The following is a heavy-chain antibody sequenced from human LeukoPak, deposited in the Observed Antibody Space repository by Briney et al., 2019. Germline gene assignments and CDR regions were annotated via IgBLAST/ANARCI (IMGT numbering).Heavy chain of an antibody. CDR2: ISAYNGNT. Sequence: ASVKVSCKASGYTFTSYGISWVRQAPGQGLEWMGWISAYNGNTNYAQKLQGRVTMTTDTSTSTAYMELRSLRSDDTAVYYCARDFDFWSDPEAGYWGQGTLVTVSS. V-gene: IGHV1-18*01. CDR1: GYTFTSYG. J-gene: IGHJ4*02. CDR3: ARDFDFWSDPEAGY. D-gene: IGHD3-3*01.